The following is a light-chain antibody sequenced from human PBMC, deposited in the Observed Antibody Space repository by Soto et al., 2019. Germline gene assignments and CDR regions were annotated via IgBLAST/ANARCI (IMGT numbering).Light chain of an antibody. CDR2: DAS. CDR1: QSVSSY. V-gene: IGKV3-11*01. Sequence: EIVLTQSPATLSLSPGERATLSCRASQSVSSYLAWYQQKPGQAPRLLIYDASNRATGIPARFSGSGSGTDFTLTTSSLEPEDFAVYYCQQRSNWPPYTFGQGPSWRSN. J-gene: IGKJ2*01. CDR3: QQRSNWPPYT.